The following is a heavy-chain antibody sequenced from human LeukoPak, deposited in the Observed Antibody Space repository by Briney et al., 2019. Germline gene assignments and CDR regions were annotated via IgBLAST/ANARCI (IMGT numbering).Heavy chain of an antibody. CDR3: ARDARGYTSGYTFDI. CDR2: ISGSGYNS. D-gene: IGHD5-18*01. J-gene: IGHJ3*02. V-gene: IGHV3-23*01. Sequence: GGSLRLSCAASGFTFSSYAMTWVRQAPGKGLEWVSAISGSGYNSYYADSVKGRFTISRDNAKNSLYLQMNSLRDEDTAVYYCARDARGYTSGYTFDIWGQGTMVTVSS. CDR1: GFTFSSYA.